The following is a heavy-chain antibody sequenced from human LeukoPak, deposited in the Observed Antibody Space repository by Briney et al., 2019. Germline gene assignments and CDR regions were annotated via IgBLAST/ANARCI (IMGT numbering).Heavy chain of an antibody. CDR2: ISSSSSDI. Sequence: GGSLRLSCADSGFTFSSYSMNWVRQAPGKGLEWVSSISSSSSDIYYADSVKGRFTISRDNAKNSLFLQMNNLRAEDTAVYYCARAAAGNRGWDWYYFDYWGQGTLVSVSS. CDR1: GFTFSSYS. CDR3: ARAAAGNRGWDWYYFDY. V-gene: IGHV3-21*01. J-gene: IGHJ4*02. D-gene: IGHD6-13*01.